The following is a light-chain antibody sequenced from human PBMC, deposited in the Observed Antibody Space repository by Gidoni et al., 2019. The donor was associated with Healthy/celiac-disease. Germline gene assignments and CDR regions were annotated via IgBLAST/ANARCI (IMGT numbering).Light chain of an antibody. V-gene: IGKV3-11*01. CDR2: AAS. CDR3: QQRSNWPPYT. CDR1: QSVSSY. Sequence: EIVLTQSPATLSLSPGERATLSCRASQSVSSYLAWSQQKPGQAPRLLIYAASNRATGIPARFSGSGSGTDFTLTISSLEPEDFAVYYCQQRSNWPPYTFXXXTKLEIK. J-gene: IGKJ2*01.